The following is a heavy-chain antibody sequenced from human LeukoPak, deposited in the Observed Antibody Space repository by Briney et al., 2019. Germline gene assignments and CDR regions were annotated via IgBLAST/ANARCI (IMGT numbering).Heavy chain of an antibody. CDR1: GFTFSMYA. D-gene: IGHD4-23*01. Sequence: GGSLRLSCAASGFTFSMYAMHWVRQAPGKGLEGVAVISYDGSNKYYAASVKGRFTISRDNSKNTLYLQMNSLRAEDTAVYYCARVGVTTVVRGLLIDYWGQGTLVTVSS. J-gene: IGHJ4*02. CDR3: ARVGVTTVVRGLLIDY. CDR2: ISYDGSNK. V-gene: IGHV3-30-3*01.